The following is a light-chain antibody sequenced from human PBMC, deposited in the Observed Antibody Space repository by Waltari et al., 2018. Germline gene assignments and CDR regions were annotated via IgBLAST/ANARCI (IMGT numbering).Light chain of an antibody. J-gene: IGKJ5*01. CDR1: QSVGSSF. Sequence: EIVLTQSPGTLSLSPGERATLSCRASQSVGSSFLAWYQQKPAQAPRLLMYGASSRATGIPDRFSGSGSGTDFTLTISRLEPEDFVVYYCQQYGTSPTFGQGTRLDIK. CDR2: GAS. V-gene: IGKV3-20*01. CDR3: QQYGTSPT.